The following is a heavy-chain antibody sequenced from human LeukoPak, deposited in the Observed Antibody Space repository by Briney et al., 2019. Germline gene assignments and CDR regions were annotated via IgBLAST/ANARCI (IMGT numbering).Heavy chain of an antibody. Sequence: PGGSLRPSCAASGFTFDDYAMHWVRQAPGKGLEWVSGISWNSGSIGYADSVKGRFTISRDNAKNSLYLQMNSLRAEDTALYYCALSSGYYSSVDYWGQGTLVTVSS. J-gene: IGHJ4*02. CDR1: GFTFDDYA. D-gene: IGHD3-22*01. V-gene: IGHV3-9*01. CDR3: ALSSGYYSSVDY. CDR2: ISWNSGSI.